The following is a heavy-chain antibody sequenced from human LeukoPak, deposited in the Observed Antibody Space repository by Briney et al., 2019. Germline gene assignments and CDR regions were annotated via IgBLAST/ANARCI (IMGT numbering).Heavy chain of an antibody. J-gene: IGHJ4*02. V-gene: IGHV1-18*01. CDR2: MRIYNGNT. Sequence: ASVKLSCKPSGYSFCTYGISWVRQAPGPGVEWMGWMRIYNGNTNYAQKFQGRVTMTTDTSTSTAYMELRSLSSDDTAVYYCARVLLGAYYASSGSRLDYWGQGTLVTVP. CDR3: ARVLLGAYYASSGSRLDY. CDR1: GYSFCTYG. D-gene: IGHD3-22*01.